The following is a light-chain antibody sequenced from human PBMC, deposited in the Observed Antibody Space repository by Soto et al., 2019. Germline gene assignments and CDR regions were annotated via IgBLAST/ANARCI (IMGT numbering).Light chain of an antibody. J-gene: IGLJ1*01. CDR1: SSDVGGYNY. CDR3: CSYPTSNTRQIV. V-gene: IGLV2-14*01. CDR2: DVT. Sequence: QSVLTQPASVSGSPGQSITISCTGTSSDVGGYNYVSWYQQQPGKAPKFMIYDVTNRPSGVSNRFSGSKSGNTASLTISGLQAEDEADHYCCSYPTSNTRQIVFGTGTKVTVL.